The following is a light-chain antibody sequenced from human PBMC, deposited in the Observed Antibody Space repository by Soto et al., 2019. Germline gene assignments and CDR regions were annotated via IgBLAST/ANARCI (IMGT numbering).Light chain of an antibody. CDR3: QQYHHLTRT. J-gene: IGKJ4*01. CDR1: QSVSTN. Sequence: EIVMTQSPATLSVSPGERATLSCRASQSVSTNLVWYQQTPGQAPRLLIYSASTRAAGIPARFSASGSGTEFTLTITSLQSEDFAVYYCQQYHHLTRTFGGGTKVDNK. CDR2: SAS. V-gene: IGKV3-15*01.